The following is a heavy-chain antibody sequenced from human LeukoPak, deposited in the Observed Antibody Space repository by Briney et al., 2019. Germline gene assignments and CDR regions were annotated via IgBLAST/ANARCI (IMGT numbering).Heavy chain of an antibody. Sequence: ASVKVSCKASGGTFSSYAISWVRQAPGQGREWMGWISAYNGNTNYAQKLQGRVTMTTDTSTSTAYMERRSLRSDDTAVYYCARTGSGSYGAFDIWGQGTMVTVSS. CDR2: ISAYNGNT. CDR3: ARTGSGSYGAFDI. J-gene: IGHJ3*02. D-gene: IGHD3-10*01. CDR1: GGTFSSYA. V-gene: IGHV1-18*01.